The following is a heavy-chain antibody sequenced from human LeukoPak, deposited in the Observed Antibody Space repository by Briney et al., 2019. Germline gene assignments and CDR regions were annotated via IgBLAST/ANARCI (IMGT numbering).Heavy chain of an antibody. CDR1: GYTFTSYA. V-gene: IGHV1-3*01. CDR3: ARVPPYYDSSGYYDY. J-gene: IGHJ4*02. CDR2: INAGNGNT. Sequence: ASVKVSCKASGYTFTSYAMHWVRQAPGQRLEWMGWINAGNGNTKYSQKFQGRVTITRDTSASTAYMELSSLRSEDTAVYYCARVPPYYDSSGYYDYWGQGTLVTVSS. D-gene: IGHD3-22*01.